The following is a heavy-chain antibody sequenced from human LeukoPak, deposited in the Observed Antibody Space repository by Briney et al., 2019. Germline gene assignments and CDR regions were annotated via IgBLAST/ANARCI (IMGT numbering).Heavy chain of an antibody. CDR3: ARAAYGSSWYYRYFDL. CDR1: GFTSSRYW. D-gene: IGHD6-13*01. V-gene: IGHV3-7*01. CDR2: IKPVGSEK. J-gene: IGHJ2*01. Sequence: PGGSLRLPCAASGFTSSRYWMSWVRQAPGKWLEWVANIKPVGSEKYYVDSVKGRFTISRHNSTNSLYLQVNSLRPGDTSVYYCARAAYGSSWYYRYFDLWGRGTLVTVSS.